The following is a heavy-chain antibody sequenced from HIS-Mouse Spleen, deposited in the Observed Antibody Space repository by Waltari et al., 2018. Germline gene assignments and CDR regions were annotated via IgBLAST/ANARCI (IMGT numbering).Heavy chain of an antibody. CDR2: IYYSGST. CDR3: AREIPYSSSWYDWYFDL. V-gene: IGHV4-39*07. Sequence: QLQLQESGPGLVKPSETLSLTCTVSGGSISSSSYYWGWNRQPPGQGLEWIGGIYYSGSTYYNPSLASRVTLSVATSKNQFSRKLSSVAAADTAVYYCAREIPYSSSWYDWYFDLWGRGTLVTVSS. CDR1: GGSISSSSYY. D-gene: IGHD6-13*01. J-gene: IGHJ2*01.